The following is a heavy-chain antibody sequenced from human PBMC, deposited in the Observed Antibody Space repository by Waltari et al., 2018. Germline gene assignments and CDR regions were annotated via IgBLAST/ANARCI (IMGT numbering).Heavy chain of an antibody. CDR1: GFTFRSYW. Sequence: DVQMVESGGTLVQPGGSLRPSCVSYGFTFRSYWMSWVRQAPGKGLEWVANIKTDGSEKHYVDSVKGRFIVSRDNAKNSLYLQMNSLTVEDTAVYFCASVSLGWGKGTTVTVSS. D-gene: IGHD3-16*01. J-gene: IGHJ6*04. CDR3: ASVSLG. CDR2: IKTDGSEK. V-gene: IGHV3-7*02.